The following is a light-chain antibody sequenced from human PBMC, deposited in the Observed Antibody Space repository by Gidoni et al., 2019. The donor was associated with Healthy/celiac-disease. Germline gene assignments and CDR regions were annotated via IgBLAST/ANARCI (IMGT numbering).Light chain of an antibody. J-gene: IGKJ1*01. CDR1: QSVAGN. CDR3: QQYNDWPRT. V-gene: IGKV3-15*01. Sequence: EIVMTQSPATLSVSPGERATLSCRPSQSVAGNLAWYHQAPGQAPRLLIYCASTRATGMTPRFSGSGSGTEFTLTISSLQSEDFAVYYCQQYNDWPRTFGQGTKVEIK. CDR2: CAS.